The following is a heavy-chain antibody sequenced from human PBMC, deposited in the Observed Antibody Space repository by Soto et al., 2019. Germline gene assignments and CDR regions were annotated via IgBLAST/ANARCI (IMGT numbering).Heavy chain of an antibody. CDR2: ISYDGSNK. D-gene: IGHD3-3*01. CDR1: GFTFSSYG. J-gene: IGHJ5*02. V-gene: IGHV3-30*18. CDR3: AKDGRVFGVVIINH. Sequence: QVQLVESGGGVVQPGRSLRLSCAASGFTFSSYGMHWVRQAPGKGLEWVAVISYDGSNKYYADSVKGRFTISRDNSKNTLYLQMNSLRAEDTAVYYCAKDGRVFGVVIINHWGQGTLVTVSS.